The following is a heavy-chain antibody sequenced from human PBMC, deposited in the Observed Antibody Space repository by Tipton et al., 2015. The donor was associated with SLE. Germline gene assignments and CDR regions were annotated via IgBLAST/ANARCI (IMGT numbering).Heavy chain of an antibody. CDR3: ARLPGWFGLPSDYYVVDA. J-gene: IGHJ6*02. CDR2: ISYDGSNK. V-gene: IGHV3-30*04. Sequence: SLRLSCAASGFTFSSYAMHWVRQAPGKGLEWVAVISYDGSNKYYADSVKGRFTISRDNSKNTLYLQMNSLRAEDTAVYYCARLPGWFGLPSDYYVVDAWGQGTTVTVSS. CDR1: GFTFSSYA. D-gene: IGHD3-16*01.